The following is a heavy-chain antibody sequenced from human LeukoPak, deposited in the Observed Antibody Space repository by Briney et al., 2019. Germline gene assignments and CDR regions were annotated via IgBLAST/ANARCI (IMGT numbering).Heavy chain of an antibody. CDR3: ARDLAVGAQDDAFDI. CDR2: INPNSGGT. CDR1: GYTFTGYY. J-gene: IGHJ3*02. V-gene: IGHV1-2*02. D-gene: IGHD1-26*01. Sequence: GESLKISCKGSGYTFTGYYMHWVRQAPGQGLEWMGWINPNSGGTNYAQKFQGRVTMTRDTSISTAYMELSRLRSDDTAVYYCARDLAVGAQDDAFDIWGQGTMVTVSS.